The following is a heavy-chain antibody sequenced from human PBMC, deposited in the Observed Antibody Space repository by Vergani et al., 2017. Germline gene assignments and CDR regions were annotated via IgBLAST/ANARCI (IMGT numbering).Heavy chain of an antibody. J-gene: IGHJ6*02. CDR1: GGSFSGYY. CDR2: INHSGST. Sequence: QVQLQQWGAGLLKPSETPSLTRAVYGGSFSGYYWSWIRPPSGKGLEWIGEINHSGSTNYNPPLKSRVTISVDASKNQFSRKQSSVTAAATAVYYCARVPGGSGDGWYYYGMDVWSQGTTVTVSS. V-gene: IGHV4-34*01. D-gene: IGHD3-10*01. CDR3: ARVPGGSGDGWYYYGMDV.